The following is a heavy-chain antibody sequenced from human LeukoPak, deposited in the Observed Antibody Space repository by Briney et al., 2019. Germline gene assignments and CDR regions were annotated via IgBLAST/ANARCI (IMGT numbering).Heavy chain of an antibody. CDR2: IYWDDDK. D-gene: IGHD4-11*01. V-gene: IGHV2-5*02. Sequence: SGPTLVNPTQTLTLTCTFSGFSPSTRGVGVGWIRQPPGKALEWLALIYWDDDKRYNSSLKSSLTITKDTSKNQVVLTRTNVDPVDTATYYCVHRRIYSPFDYWGQGALVTVSS. J-gene: IGHJ4*02. CDR1: GFSPSTRGVG. CDR3: VHRRIYSPFDY.